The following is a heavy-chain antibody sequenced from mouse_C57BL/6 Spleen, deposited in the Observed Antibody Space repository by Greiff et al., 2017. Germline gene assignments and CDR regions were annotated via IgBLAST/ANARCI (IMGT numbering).Heavy chain of an antibody. CDR3: AGTDGYYYAMDY. CDR2: FYPGGGYT. D-gene: IGHD2-3*01. CDR1: GFTFTNYW. Sequence: QVQLQESGAELVRPGTSVKMSCTASGFTFTNYWMGWAKQRPGHGLEWIGDFYPGGGYTNYNDKFKGKATLTADKSSSTAYMQFSSLTSAAPAIYYCAGTDGYYYAMDYWGQGTSVTVSS. V-gene: IGHV1-63*01. J-gene: IGHJ4*01.